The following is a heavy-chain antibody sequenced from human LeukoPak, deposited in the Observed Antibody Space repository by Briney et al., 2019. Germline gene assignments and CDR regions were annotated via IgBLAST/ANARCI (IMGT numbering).Heavy chain of an antibody. CDR2: INPNSGGT. D-gene: IGHD3-9*01. CDR1: GYTFTGYY. CDR3: VPSSDWYYFDY. J-gene: IGHJ4*02. Sequence: ASVKVSCKASGYTFTGYYMHWVRQAPGQGLEWMGWINPNSGGTNYAQEFQGRVTMTRDTSISTAYMELSRLTSDDTAVYYCVPSSDWYYFDYWGQGTQVTVSS. V-gene: IGHV1-2*02.